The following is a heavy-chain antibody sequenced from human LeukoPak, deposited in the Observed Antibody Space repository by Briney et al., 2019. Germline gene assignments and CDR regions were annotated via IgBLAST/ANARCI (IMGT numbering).Heavy chain of an antibody. CDR2: INSDGSST. Sequence: GGSLRLSCAASGFTFSPYWMHRVRQAPGKGLVWVSRINSDGSSTTYADSVKGRFTISRDNAKNTLYLQMNSLRAEDTAVYYCAKQSLSHTLNWFDPWGQGTLVTVSS. D-gene: IGHD6-19*01. CDR1: GFTFSPYW. CDR3: AKQSLSHTLNWFDP. J-gene: IGHJ5*02. V-gene: IGHV3-74*03.